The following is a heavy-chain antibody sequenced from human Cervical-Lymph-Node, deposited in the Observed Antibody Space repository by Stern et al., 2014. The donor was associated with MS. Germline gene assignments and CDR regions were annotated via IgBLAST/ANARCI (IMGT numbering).Heavy chain of an antibody. CDR2: IRWNSGRV. J-gene: IGHJ4*02. D-gene: IGHD6-19*01. V-gene: IGHV3-9*01. Sequence: QLVESGGGLVQPGRSLRLSCAASGFTFDDYAMHWVRQAPGKGLEWVSGIRWNSGRVAYADSVKGRFSISRDNAKNSLYLQMNTLRAEDTAFYYCARDHSSGWDYFDYWGQGTLVTVSS. CDR1: GFTFDDYA. CDR3: ARDHSSGWDYFDY.